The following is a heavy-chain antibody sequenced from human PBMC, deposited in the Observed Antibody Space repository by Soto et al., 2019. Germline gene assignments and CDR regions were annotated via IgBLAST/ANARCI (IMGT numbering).Heavy chain of an antibody. CDR3: AMSGYYYGYYFDY. CDR1: GYTFTSYA. CDR2: INAGNGNT. D-gene: IGHD3-22*01. V-gene: IGHV1-3*01. J-gene: IGHJ4*02. Sequence: SVKVSCKASGYTFTSYAMHWVRQAPGQRLEWMGWINAGNGNTKYSQKFQGRVTITRDTSASTAYMELSSLRSEDTAVYYCAMSGYYYGYYFDYWGQGTLVTVSS.